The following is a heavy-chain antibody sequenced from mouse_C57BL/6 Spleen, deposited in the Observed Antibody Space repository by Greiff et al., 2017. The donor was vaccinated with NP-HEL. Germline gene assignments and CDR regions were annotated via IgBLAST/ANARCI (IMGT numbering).Heavy chain of an antibody. CDR3: ARSIPGHYYAMDY. V-gene: IGHV1-55*01. CDR1: GYTFTSYW. Sequence: VKLQQSGAELVKPGASVKMSCKASGYTFTSYWITWVKQRPGQGLEWIGDIYPGSGSTNYNEKFKSKATLTVDTSSSTAYMQLSSLTSEDSAVYYCARSIPGHYYAMDYWGQGTSVTVSS. J-gene: IGHJ4*01. CDR2: IYPGSGST.